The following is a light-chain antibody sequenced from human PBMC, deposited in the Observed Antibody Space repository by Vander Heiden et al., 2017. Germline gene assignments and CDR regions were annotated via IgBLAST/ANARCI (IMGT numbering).Light chain of an antibody. J-gene: IGKJ2*01. CDR1: QSITNW. CDR3: QQYDSYSYT. CDR2: KTS. Sequence: DIQMTQSPSTLSAAVGDRVTITCRASQSITNWLAWYQQIPGKAPNLLIYKTSTLESGVPSRFSGSGSGTEFTLTISSLQPDDSATYYCQQYDSYSYTFGQGTKLEIK. V-gene: IGKV1-5*03.